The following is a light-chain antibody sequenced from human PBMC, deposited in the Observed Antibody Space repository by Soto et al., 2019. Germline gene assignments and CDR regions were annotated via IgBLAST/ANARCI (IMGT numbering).Light chain of an antibody. V-gene: IGKV3-20*01. CDR2: TAS. J-gene: IGKJ4*01. CDR3: QQYGRSPCT. Sequence: VLTQSPGPLSLSQGGRATLSCRASQNFSSGYLAWYQRTPGQAPRLPLYTASNWLTRIPDRFSGSGSGADFPLAISSLEPEDFAVYYYQQYGRSPCTFGRGTK. CDR1: QNFSSGY.